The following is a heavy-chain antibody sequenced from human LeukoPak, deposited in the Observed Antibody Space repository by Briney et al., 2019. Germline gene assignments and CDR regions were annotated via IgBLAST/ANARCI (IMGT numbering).Heavy chain of an antibody. CDR1: GYTFTSYG. J-gene: IGHJ6*02. CDR2: ISAYNGNT. CDR3: AVRHDTIFGVGTLAGGMDV. V-gene: IGHV1-18*01. Sequence: ASVKVSCKASGYTFTSYGISWVRQAPGQGLEWMGWISAYNGNTNYAQKFQGRATITADESTSTAYMELSSLRSEDTAVYYCAVRHDTIFGVGTLAGGMDVWGQGTTVTVSS. D-gene: IGHD3-3*01.